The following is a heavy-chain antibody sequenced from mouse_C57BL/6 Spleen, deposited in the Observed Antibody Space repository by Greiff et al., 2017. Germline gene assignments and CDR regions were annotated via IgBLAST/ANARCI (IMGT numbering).Heavy chain of an antibody. J-gene: IGHJ4*01. CDR3: ASGAQATLYAMDY. CDR2: IYPGDGDT. D-gene: IGHD3-2*02. CDR1: GYAFSSSW. Sequence: VQLQESGPELVKPGASVKISCKASGYAFSSSWMNWVKQRPGKGLEWIGRIYPGDGDTNYNGKFKGKATLTADKSSSTAYMQLSSLTSEDSAVYFCASGAQATLYAMDYWGQGTSVTVSS. V-gene: IGHV1-82*01.